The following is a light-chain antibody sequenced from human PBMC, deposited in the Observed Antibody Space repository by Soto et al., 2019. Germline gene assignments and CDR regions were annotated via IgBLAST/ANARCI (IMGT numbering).Light chain of an antibody. Sequence: ETVLTQSPGTLSLSPGERASLSCRASQSISGRYLAWYQQKPGQAPRILIYDASSRATGIPVRFSGSGSGTDFILNISRLEPEDFAVYYCQQYGSSHLTFGGGTKVEIK. J-gene: IGKJ4*01. V-gene: IGKV3-20*01. CDR3: QQYGSSHLT. CDR2: DAS. CDR1: QSISGRY.